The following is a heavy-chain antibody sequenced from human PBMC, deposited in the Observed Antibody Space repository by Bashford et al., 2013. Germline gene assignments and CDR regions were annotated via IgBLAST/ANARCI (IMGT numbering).Heavy chain of an antibody. V-gene: IGHV4-59*01. CDR2: IYYSGST. Sequence: ETLSLTCTVSGGSISSYYWSWIRQPPGKGLEWIGYIYYSGSTNYNPSLKSRVTISVDTSKNQFSLKLSSVTAADTAVYYCAREGGTVIGGFDYWGQGTLVTVSS. CDR3: AREGGTVIGGFDY. CDR1: GGSISSYY. J-gene: IGHJ4*02. D-gene: IGHD4-11*01.